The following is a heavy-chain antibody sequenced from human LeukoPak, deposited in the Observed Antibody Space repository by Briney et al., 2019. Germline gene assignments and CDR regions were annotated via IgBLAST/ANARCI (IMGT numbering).Heavy chain of an antibody. V-gene: IGHV4-59*01. CDR2: IYYSGST. J-gene: IGHJ4*02. CDR1: GGSISSYY. CDR3: ARGSYSSGWPTDTRNAYYFDY. D-gene: IGHD6-19*01. Sequence: SETLSLTCTVSGGSISSYYWSWMRQPPGKGLEWIGYIYYSGSTNYNPSLKSRVTISVDTSKNQFSLKLSSVTAADTAVYYCARGSYSSGWPTDTRNAYYFDYWGQGTLVTVSS.